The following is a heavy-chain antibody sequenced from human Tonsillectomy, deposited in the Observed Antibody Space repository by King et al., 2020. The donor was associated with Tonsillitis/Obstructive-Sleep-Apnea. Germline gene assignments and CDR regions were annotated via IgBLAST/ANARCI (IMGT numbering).Heavy chain of an antibody. D-gene: IGHD3-3*02. V-gene: IGHV2-5*02. CDR1: GFSLSTGVG. CDR2: IYWDDDQ. Sequence: TLKESGPALVKPTQTLTLTCSFSGFSLSTGVGVGWLRQPPGKALEWLALIYWDDDQRYRPSLKSRLSITKHSSKNQVVLTMTNMDPVDEATYFCARIRGDLFCDYWGQGTLVTVSS. CDR3: ARIRGDLFCDY. J-gene: IGHJ4*02.